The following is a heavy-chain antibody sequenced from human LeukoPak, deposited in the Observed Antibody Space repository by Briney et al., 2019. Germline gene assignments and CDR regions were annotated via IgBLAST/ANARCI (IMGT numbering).Heavy chain of an antibody. Sequence: ASVKVSCKASGYTFTGYYMHWVRQAPGQGLEWMGWISPNSGGTNYAQKFQGRVTMTRDTSISTAYMELSRLRSDDTAVYYCARDMGYSSGWRYYYYYYMDVWGKGTTVTVSS. CDR3: ARDMGYSSGWRYYYYYYMDV. J-gene: IGHJ6*03. V-gene: IGHV1-2*02. D-gene: IGHD6-19*01. CDR2: ISPNSGGT. CDR1: GYTFTGYY.